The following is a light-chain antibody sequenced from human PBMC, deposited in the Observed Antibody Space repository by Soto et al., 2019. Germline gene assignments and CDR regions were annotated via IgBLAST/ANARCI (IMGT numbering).Light chain of an antibody. Sequence: DIQMTQSPSSVSASIGDRVTITCRASQGISNFLGWYQQKPGKAPALLISGTSSLQSGVPSRFSGSGSETDFTLTISSLQTEDFATYYCQQAISFPLTFGQGTRLEIK. CDR1: QGISNF. V-gene: IGKV1D-12*01. J-gene: IGKJ5*01. CDR3: QQAISFPLT. CDR2: GTS.